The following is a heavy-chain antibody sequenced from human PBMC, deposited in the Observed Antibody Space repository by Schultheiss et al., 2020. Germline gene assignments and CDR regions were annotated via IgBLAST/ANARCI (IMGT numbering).Heavy chain of an antibody. Sequence: GGSLRLSCAASGFTFDDYAMHWVRQAPGKGLEWVSAISGSGGSTYYADSVKGRFTISRDNSKNTLYLQMNSLRAEDTAVYYCARELRITMVQGVIMPFDYWGQGTLVNVSS. V-gene: IGHV3-23*01. CDR1: GFTFDDYA. J-gene: IGHJ4*02. D-gene: IGHD3-10*01. CDR2: ISGSGGST. CDR3: ARELRITMVQGVIMPFDY.